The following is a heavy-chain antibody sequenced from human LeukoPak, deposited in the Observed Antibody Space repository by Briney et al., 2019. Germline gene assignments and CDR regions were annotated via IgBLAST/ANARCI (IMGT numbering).Heavy chain of an antibody. V-gene: IGHV3-21*01. CDR1: GFTFSSYS. D-gene: IGHD3-22*01. CDR3: ASTTYSYDSSGYTSAWFDP. Sequence: GGSLRLSXAASGFTFSSYSMNWVRQAPGKGLEWVSSISSSSSYIYYADSVKGRFTISRDTAKNSLYLQMNSLRAEDTALYYCASTTYSYDSSGYTSAWFDPWGQGTLVTVSS. J-gene: IGHJ5*02. CDR2: ISSSSSYI.